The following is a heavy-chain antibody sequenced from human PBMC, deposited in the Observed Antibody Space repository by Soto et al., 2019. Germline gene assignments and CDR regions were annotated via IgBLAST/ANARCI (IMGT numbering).Heavy chain of an antibody. Sequence: GGSLRLSCAASGFTFSSYSMNWVRQAPGKGLEWVSYISSSSSTIYYADSVKGRFTISRDNAKNSLYLQMNSLRDEDTAVYYCAGNWNDPFDAFDIWGQGTMVTVSS. CDR1: GFTFSSYS. J-gene: IGHJ3*02. CDR3: AGNWNDPFDAFDI. D-gene: IGHD1-1*01. CDR2: ISSSSSTI. V-gene: IGHV3-48*02.